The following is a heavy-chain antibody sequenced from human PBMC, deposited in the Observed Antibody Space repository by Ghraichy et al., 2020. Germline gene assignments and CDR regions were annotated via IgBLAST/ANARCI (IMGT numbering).Heavy chain of an antibody. V-gene: IGHV3-74*01. CDR1: GFSFTDYW. D-gene: IGHD1-14*01. Sequence: GESLNISCAASGFSFTDYWMHWVRQTPGRGLEWVSHLNTDGTTVNYADSVKGRFTISRDNAKNTVYLQMISLTVEDTAFYYCVRSYKDGLRHFDYWGQGTLVTVSS. CDR3: VRSYKDGLRHFDY. J-gene: IGHJ4*02. CDR2: LNTDGTTV.